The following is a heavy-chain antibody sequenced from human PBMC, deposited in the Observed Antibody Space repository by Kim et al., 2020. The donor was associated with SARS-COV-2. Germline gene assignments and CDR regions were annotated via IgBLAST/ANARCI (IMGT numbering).Heavy chain of an antibody. J-gene: IGHJ4*02. V-gene: IGHV4-34*01. Sequence: NPSLKSRVTISVDTSKNQFSLKLSSVTAADTAVYYCARGGYFRGYYFDYWGQGTLVTVSS. D-gene: IGHD2-15*01. CDR3: ARGGYFRGYYFDY.